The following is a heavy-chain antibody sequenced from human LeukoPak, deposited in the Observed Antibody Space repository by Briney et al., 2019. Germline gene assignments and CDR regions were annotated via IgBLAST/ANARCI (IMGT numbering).Heavy chain of an antibody. Sequence: ASVTVSCTASGGTFSSYAISWVRQAPGQGLEWMGGIIPIFGTANYAQKFQGRVTITADESTSTAYMELSSLRSEDTAVYYCARGESYDFSNDYWGQGTLVTVSS. J-gene: IGHJ4*02. CDR2: IIPIFGTA. D-gene: IGHD3-3*01. CDR3: ARGESYDFSNDY. CDR1: GGTFSSYA. V-gene: IGHV1-69*13.